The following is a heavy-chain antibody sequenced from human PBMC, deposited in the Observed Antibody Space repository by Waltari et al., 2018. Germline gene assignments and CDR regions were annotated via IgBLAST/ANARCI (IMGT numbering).Heavy chain of an antibody. D-gene: IGHD2-15*01. CDR2: INAGNGNT. CDR1: GYTFTSYA. Sequence: QVQLVQSGAEVKKPGASVKVSCKASGYTFTSYAMHWVRQAPGQRLEWMGWINAGNGNTKDSQKFQGRGTITRDTSASTAYMELSSLGSEDTAVYYCAGGYCSGGSWYSVYWGQGTLVTVSS. CDR3: AGGYCSGGSWYSVY. J-gene: IGHJ4*02. V-gene: IGHV1-3*01.